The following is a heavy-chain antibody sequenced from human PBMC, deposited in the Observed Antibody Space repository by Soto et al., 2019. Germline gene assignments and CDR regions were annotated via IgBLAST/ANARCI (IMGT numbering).Heavy chain of an antibody. D-gene: IGHD1-26*01. CDR1: GGTFSSYA. V-gene: IGHV1-8*02. J-gene: IGHJ3*02. Sequence: ASGKVSCKASGGTFSSYASNGVRQAAGQGLEWMGWMNPNSGNTGYAQKFQGRVTMTRNTSMSTAYMELTSLRSEDTAIYYCALPWAEVGSTPHALHIWGQGTTVTVSS. CDR2: MNPNSGNT. CDR3: ALPWAEVGSTPHALHI.